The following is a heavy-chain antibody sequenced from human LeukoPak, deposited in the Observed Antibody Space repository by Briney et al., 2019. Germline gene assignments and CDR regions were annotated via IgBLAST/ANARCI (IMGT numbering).Heavy chain of an antibody. J-gene: IGHJ4*02. CDR2: ISSNGGST. CDR3: VKDLVQLLLWFEPSTPKKDY. Sequence: GGSLRLSCSASGFTFSSYAMHWVRQAPGKGLEYVSAISSNGGSTYYADSVKGRFTISRDNSKNTLYLQMSSLRAEDTAVYYCVKDLVQLLLWFEPSTPKKDYWGQGTLVTVSS. CDR1: GFTFSSYA. V-gene: IGHV3-64D*09. D-gene: IGHD3-10*01.